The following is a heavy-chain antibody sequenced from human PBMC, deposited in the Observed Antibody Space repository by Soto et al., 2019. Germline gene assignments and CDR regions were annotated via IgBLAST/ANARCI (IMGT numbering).Heavy chain of an antibody. CDR1: GFSFRSYA. CDR3: TSQVVAVTPPWTV. V-gene: IGHV3-30-3*01. CDR2: ILHDGSNK. Sequence: GGSLRLSCVASGFSFRSYAMHWVRQAPGKGLEWVAAILHDGSNKYYADSVKGRFTISRENSKNTLYLQMNSLRGEDTAVYSCTSQVVAVTPPWTVWGQGTTVTVSS. J-gene: IGHJ6*02. D-gene: IGHD2-15*01.